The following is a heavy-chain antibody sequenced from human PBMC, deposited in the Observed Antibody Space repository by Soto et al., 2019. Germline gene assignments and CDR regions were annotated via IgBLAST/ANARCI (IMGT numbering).Heavy chain of an antibody. V-gene: IGHV3-72*01. CDR1: GFSFSDHY. CDR3: AGVRWGDVDY. J-gene: IGHJ4*02. Sequence: EVQLVESGGGLVQPGGSLRLSCAASGFSFSDHYMDWVRQAPGKGLEWVGRARNKARSYSIEYAASVKGRFTISRDDSKNTVYLQMNSLETEGTAVYCCAGVRWGDVDYWGQGTLVTVSS. D-gene: IGHD3-16*01. CDR2: ARNKARSYSI.